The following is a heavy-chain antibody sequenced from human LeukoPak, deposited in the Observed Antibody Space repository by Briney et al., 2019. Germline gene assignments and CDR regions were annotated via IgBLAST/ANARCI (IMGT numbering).Heavy chain of an antibody. CDR2: INPNSGGT. Sequence: ASVKVSCKASGYTFTGYYMHWVRQAPGQGLEWMGWINPNSGGTNYAQKFQGRVTMTRDTSISTAYMELSRLRSDDTAVYYCARVAAAGTWWFGPWGQGTLVTVSS. V-gene: IGHV1-2*02. CDR1: GYTFTGYY. D-gene: IGHD6-13*01. CDR3: ARVAAAGTWWFGP. J-gene: IGHJ5*02.